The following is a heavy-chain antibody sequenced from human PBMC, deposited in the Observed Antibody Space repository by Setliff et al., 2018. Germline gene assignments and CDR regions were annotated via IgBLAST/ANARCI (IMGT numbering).Heavy chain of an antibody. V-gene: IGHV4-59*02. CDR3: ARVPLDRDDFRGYYLLFDY. CDR2: IFYSGDT. CDR1: GGSVSSHY. J-gene: IGHJ4*02. D-gene: IGHD3-22*01. Sequence: SETLSLTCTVSGGSVSSHYWSWIRQPPGKGLEWIGFIFYSGDTKSNPSLKSRVTMSVDTSKNQFSLKLTSVTVADTAVYYCARVPLDRDDFRGYYLLFDYWGQGTLVTVSS.